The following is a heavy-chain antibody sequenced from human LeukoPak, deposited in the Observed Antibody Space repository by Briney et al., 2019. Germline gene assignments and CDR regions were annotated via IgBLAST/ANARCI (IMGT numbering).Heavy chain of an antibody. D-gene: IGHD3-10*01. CDR3: ARSGGPVGSGSEFDY. CDR2: IYYSGST. J-gene: IGHJ4*02. CDR1: GGSISSYY. Sequence: SETLSLTCTVSGGSISSYYWSWIRQPPGKGLERIGYIYYSGSTNYNPSLKIRVTISVDTSKNQFSLKLSSVTAADTAVYYCARSGGPVGSGSEFDYWGQGTLVTVSS. V-gene: IGHV4-59*01.